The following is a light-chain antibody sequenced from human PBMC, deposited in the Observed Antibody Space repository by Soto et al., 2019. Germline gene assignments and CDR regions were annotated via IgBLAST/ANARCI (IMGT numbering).Light chain of an antibody. Sequence: QSALTQPRSVSGSPGQSVTISCTGTSSDVGGYSFVSWYQQRPGKAPKLMIYDVSKRPSGVPDRFSGSKSGNTASLTISGLQAEDEADYYCCSYAGSYTWVFGGGTKLTVL. CDR3: CSYAGSYTWV. CDR2: DVS. J-gene: IGLJ2*01. CDR1: SSDVGGYSF. V-gene: IGLV2-11*01.